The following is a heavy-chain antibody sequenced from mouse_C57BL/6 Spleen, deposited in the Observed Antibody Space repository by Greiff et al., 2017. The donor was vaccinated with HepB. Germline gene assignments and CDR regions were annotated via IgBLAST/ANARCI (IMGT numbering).Heavy chain of an antibody. CDR3: TRRFITHYAMDY. J-gene: IGHJ4*01. V-gene: IGHV1-15*01. D-gene: IGHD1-1*01. CDR2: IDPETGGT. Sequence: QVQLQQSGAELVRPGASVTLSCKASGYTFTDYEMHWVKQTPVHGLEWIGAIDPETGGTAYNQKFKGKAILTADKSSSTAYMELRSLTSEDSAVYYCTRRFITHYAMDYWGQGTSVTVSS. CDR1: GYTFTDYE.